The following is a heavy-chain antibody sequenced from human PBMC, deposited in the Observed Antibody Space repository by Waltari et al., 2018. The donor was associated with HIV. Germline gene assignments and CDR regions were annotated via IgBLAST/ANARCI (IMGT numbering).Heavy chain of an antibody. CDR2: IYYSGST. Sequence: QVQLQESGPGLVKPSETLSLTCTVSGRSISSYYGRWIRQPPGKGLEWIGYIYYSGSTNYNPSLKSRVTISVDTSKNQFSLKLSSVTAADTAVYYCARTSGYDRPFDYWGQGTLVTVSS. V-gene: IGHV4-59*01. CDR3: ARTSGYDRPFDY. J-gene: IGHJ4*02. D-gene: IGHD5-12*01. CDR1: GRSISSYY.